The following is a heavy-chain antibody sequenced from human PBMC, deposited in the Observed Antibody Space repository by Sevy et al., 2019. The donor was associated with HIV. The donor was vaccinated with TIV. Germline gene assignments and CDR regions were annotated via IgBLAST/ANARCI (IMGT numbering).Heavy chain of an antibody. J-gene: IGHJ4*02. CDR1: GFTFSKYS. CDR2: FSFGCGKI. Sequence: GGSLRLSCAASGFTFSKYSMSWIRQTPGKGLEWVSTFSFGCGKINYADSVKGRFTISRDDSRNRFYLQMNSLRAEDTAIYYCAREGCTKPHDYWGQGTVVTVSS. D-gene: IGHD2-8*01. CDR3: AREGCTKPHDY. V-gene: IGHV3-23*01.